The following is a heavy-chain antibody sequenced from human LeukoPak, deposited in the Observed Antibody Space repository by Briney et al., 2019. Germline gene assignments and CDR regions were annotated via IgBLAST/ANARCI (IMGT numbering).Heavy chain of an antibody. D-gene: IGHD1-26*01. CDR1: GFPFTTYA. CDR3: ARGRNEWELQGDFDY. Sequence: PGGSLRLSCAASGFPFTTYAMTWVRQAPGKGLEWVSGISGSGGSTYYADSVKGRFTISRDNSKNTLYLQMNSLRAEDTAVYYCARGRNEWELQGDFDYWGQGTLVTVSS. CDR2: ISGSGGST. V-gene: IGHV3-23*01. J-gene: IGHJ4*02.